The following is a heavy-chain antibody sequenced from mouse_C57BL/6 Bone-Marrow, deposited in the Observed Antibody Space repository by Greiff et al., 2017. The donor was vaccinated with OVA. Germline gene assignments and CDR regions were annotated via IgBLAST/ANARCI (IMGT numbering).Heavy chain of an antibody. D-gene: IGHD1-1*02. CDR3: ARLRWGVYAMDY. CDR1: GFNIKDYS. Sequence: VQLQQSGAELVKPGASVKLSCTASGFNIKDYSMHWVRQRPEQGLEWIGRIDPEDGESKYAPKFQGKATITADTSSNTAYLQLSSLTSEDTAVYYCARLRWGVYAMDYWGQGTSVTVSS. J-gene: IGHJ4*01. CDR2: IDPEDGES. V-gene: IGHV14-2*01.